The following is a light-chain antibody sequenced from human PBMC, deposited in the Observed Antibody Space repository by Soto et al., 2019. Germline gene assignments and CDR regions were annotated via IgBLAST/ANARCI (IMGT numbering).Light chain of an antibody. CDR2: IAS. J-gene: IGKJ3*01. CDR3: QYLNSFPLT. V-gene: IGKV1-9*01. Sequence: IQLTQSPSSLSASVGDRVTITCRASQGISNYLAWYQQKPAKAPKLLIYIASTLQGGVPSRFSGSGSGTEFSLTISSLQPEDVATYYCQYLNSFPLTFGGGTNVDVK. CDR1: QGISNY.